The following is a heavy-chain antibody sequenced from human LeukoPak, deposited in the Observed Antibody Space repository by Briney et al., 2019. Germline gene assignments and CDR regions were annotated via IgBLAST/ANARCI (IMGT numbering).Heavy chain of an antibody. Sequence: ASVSVSCKASGYTFTNYALHWVRQAPGQRLEWMGWINTGNGNTKYSQKFQGRVTITRDTSASTAYMELSSLRSEDTAVYYCARVVRYCSSTSSCWFDPWGQGTLVTVSS. CDR3: ARVVRYCSSTSSCWFDP. V-gene: IGHV1-3*04. CDR2: INTGNGNT. CDR1: GYTFTNYA. J-gene: IGHJ5*02. D-gene: IGHD2-2*01.